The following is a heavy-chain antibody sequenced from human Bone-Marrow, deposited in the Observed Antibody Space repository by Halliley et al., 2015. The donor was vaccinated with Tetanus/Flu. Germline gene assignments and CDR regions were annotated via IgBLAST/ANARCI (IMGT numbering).Heavy chain of an antibody. CDR3: GRLNYLDGSRYRWADF. CDR1: GFTFSNYW. Sequence: SLRLSCAGSGFTFSNYWMSWVRQAPGKGLEWVANIKKDGSETDYVASVKGRFTIFRDNAKNSLFLQMHYVIPEDTAVYYCGRLNYLDGSRYRWADFRGQGTLVTVSS. V-gene: IGHV3-7*03. D-gene: IGHD3-22*01. CDR2: IKKDGSET. J-gene: IGHJ4*02.